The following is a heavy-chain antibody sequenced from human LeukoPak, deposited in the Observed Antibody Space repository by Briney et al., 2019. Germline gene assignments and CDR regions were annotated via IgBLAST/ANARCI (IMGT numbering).Heavy chain of an antibody. Sequence: VASVKVSCKVSGYTLTELSIHWVRQAPGKGLEWMGGFDPEDGETIYAQKFQGRVTMTADTSTDTASMELSSLRSEDTAVYYCATGLRWSLSFDYWGQGTLVTVSS. CDR2: FDPEDGET. CDR1: GYTLTELS. J-gene: IGHJ4*02. V-gene: IGHV1-24*01. D-gene: IGHD4-23*01. CDR3: ATGLRWSLSFDY.